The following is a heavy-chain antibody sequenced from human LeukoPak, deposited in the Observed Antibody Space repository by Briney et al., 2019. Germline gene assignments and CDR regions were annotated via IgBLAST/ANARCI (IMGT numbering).Heavy chain of an antibody. CDR2: VVNRDDAT. J-gene: IGHJ5*02. D-gene: IGHD6-13*01. CDR3: AKRQDYSNNLSLDFNT. CDR1: GFAFSTYG. Sequence: TGGSLRLSCAASGFAFSTYGTSWVRHAPGKGREWVSTVVNRDDATYYADSVKGRFTISRDHSKNTVYLQMTSLRAEDTAVYYCAKRQDYSNNLSLDFNTWGQGTLVTVSS. V-gene: IGHV3-23*01.